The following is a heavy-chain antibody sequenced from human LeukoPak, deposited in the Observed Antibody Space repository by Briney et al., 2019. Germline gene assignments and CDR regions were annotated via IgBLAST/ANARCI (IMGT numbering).Heavy chain of an antibody. Sequence: SETLSLTCAVYGGSFSGYYWSWIRQPPGKGLEWVGEINHSGSTNYNPSLKSRVTISVDTSKNQFSLKLSSVTAADTAVYYCARGWNVLRFLKWLLYGWFDPWGQGTLVTVSS. J-gene: IGHJ5*02. CDR3: ARGWNVLRFLKWLLYGWFDP. CDR2: INHSGST. D-gene: IGHD3-3*01. V-gene: IGHV4-34*01. CDR1: GGSFSGYY.